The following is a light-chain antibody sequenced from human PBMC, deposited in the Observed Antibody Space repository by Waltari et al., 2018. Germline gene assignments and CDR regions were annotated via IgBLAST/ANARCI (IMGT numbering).Light chain of an antibody. J-gene: IGKJ2*01. V-gene: IGKV4-1*01. CDR2: WAP. CDR3: QQYYSSPYT. CDR1: PTVLYNSNNRNY. Sequence: DFVMTQSPASLALSLGARATIHCKTSPTVLYNSNNRNYVTWYQQKPGQPPKLLFYWAPTRESGVPDRFSASGSGTDFTLTISRLQPEDVAIYYCQQYYSSPYTFGQGTRLEIK.